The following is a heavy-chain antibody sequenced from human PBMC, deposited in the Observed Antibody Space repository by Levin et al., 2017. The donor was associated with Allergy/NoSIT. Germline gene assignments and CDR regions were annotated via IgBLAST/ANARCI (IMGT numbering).Heavy chain of an antibody. Sequence: QTGGSLRLSCAASGFTFSNYAMSWVRQAPGKGLEWVSGISGSGGSTYYADSVKGRFTISRDNSKNTNTLYLQMNSLRAEDTAVYYCARGMRLSGSHFTIDYWGQGTLVTVSS. J-gene: IGHJ4*02. CDR3: ARGMRLSGSHFTIDY. D-gene: IGHD1-26*01. CDR2: ISGSGGST. CDR1: GFTFSNYA. V-gene: IGHV3-23*01.